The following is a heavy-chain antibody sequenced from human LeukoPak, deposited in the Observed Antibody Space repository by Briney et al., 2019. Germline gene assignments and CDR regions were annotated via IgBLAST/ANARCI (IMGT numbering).Heavy chain of an antibody. D-gene: IGHD5-18*01. V-gene: IGHV4-59*01. CDR1: GGSISSYY. Sequence: SETLSLTCTVSGGSISSYYWSWIRQTPGKGLEWIGYIYYSGSTNYNPSLKSRVTISVDTSKNQFSLKLSSVTAADTAVYYCARVQVGYSYGYYYYYYMDVWGKGTTVTISS. CDR3: ARVQVGYSYGYYYYYYMDV. CDR2: IYYSGST. J-gene: IGHJ6*03.